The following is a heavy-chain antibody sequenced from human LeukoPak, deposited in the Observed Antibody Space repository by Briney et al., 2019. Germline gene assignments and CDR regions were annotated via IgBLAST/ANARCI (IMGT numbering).Heavy chain of an antibody. D-gene: IGHD1-7*01. V-gene: IGHV3-53*01. J-gene: IGHJ6*02. CDR1: GFTVSSNY. Sequence: GGSLRLSCAASGFTVSSNYMSWVRQAPGKGLEWVSVIYSGGSTYYADSVKGRFTISRDNSKNTLYLQMNSLRAEDTAVYYCARSVRTTYGMDVWSQGTTVTVSS. CDR3: ARSVRTTYGMDV. CDR2: IYSGGST.